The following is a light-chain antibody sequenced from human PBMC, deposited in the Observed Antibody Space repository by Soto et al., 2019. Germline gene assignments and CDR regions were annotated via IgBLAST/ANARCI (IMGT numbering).Light chain of an antibody. CDR2: VNN. V-gene: IGLV1-40*01. J-gene: IGLJ2*01. CDR3: QSYDSSLSAVV. Sequence: QSVLPQPPSVSGAPGQRVTISCTGSSSNIGAGYDVHWYQQLPGTAPKLLIYVNNNRPSGVPDRFSGSKSGTSASLAITGLQAEDEADYYCQSYDSSLSAVVFGGGTKLTVL. CDR1: SSNIGAGYD.